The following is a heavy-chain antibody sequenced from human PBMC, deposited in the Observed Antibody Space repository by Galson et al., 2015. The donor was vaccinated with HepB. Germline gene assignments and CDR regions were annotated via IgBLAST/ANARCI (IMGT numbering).Heavy chain of an antibody. CDR1: GFTFSSYS. V-gene: IGHV3-48*01. CDR3: ARDSVVVVVPAASYYYGMDV. J-gene: IGHJ6*02. Sequence: SCKASGFTFSSYSMNWVRQAPGKGLEWVSYISSSSSTIYYADSVKGRFTISRDNAKNSLYLQMNSLRAEDTAVYYCARDSVVVVVPAASYYYGMDVWGQGTTVTVSS. D-gene: IGHD2-2*01. CDR2: ISSSSSTI.